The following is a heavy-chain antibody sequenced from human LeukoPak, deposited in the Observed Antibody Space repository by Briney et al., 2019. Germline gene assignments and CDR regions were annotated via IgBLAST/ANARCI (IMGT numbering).Heavy chain of an antibody. CDR3: ATASYFGSGSYGYFDY. Sequence: PSETLTLTCSVSGGSISSSSYYWGCIRQPPGKGLEWVGSIYSSGNTYYNPSLKSRVTISVDTSKSQFSLRLYSVTAADTAVYYCATASYFGSGSYGYFDYWGQGTLVTVSS. CDR2: IYSSGNT. V-gene: IGHV4-39*01. CDR1: GGSISSSSYY. J-gene: IGHJ4*02. D-gene: IGHD3-10*01.